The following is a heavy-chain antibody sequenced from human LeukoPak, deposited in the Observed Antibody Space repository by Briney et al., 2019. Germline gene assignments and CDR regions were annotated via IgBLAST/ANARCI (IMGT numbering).Heavy chain of an antibody. V-gene: IGHV1-8*01. CDR1: GYTFTSYD. Sequence: GGSVKVSCKASGYTFTSYDINWVRQATGQGLEWMGWMNPNSGNTGYAQKLQGRVTMTRDTSTSTVYMELSSLRSEDTAVYYCARAGSSYDWYFDLWGRGTLVTVSS. D-gene: IGHD6-19*01. J-gene: IGHJ2*01. CDR3: ARAGSSYDWYFDL. CDR2: MNPNSGNT.